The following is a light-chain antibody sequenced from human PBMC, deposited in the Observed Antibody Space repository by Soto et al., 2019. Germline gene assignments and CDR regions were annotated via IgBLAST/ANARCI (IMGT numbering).Light chain of an antibody. CDR2: DVS. V-gene: IGLV2-14*01. Sequence: QSALTQPASVSGSPGQSITISCTGTSSDVGGYNYVSWYQQYPGKAPKLMIYDVSNRPSGVSNRFSGSKSGNTASLTISGXXXXXXXDYYCSSYTSSSPYVFGTGTK. J-gene: IGLJ1*01. CDR1: SSDVGGYNY. CDR3: SSYTSSSPYV.